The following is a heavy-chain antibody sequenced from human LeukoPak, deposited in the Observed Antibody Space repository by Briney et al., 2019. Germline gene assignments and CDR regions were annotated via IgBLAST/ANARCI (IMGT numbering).Heavy chain of an antibody. V-gene: IGHV3-11*01. J-gene: IGHJ4*02. CDR3: ARVTVNTMVRGVITDGIIDY. CDR2: ISSSGSTI. Sequence: NPGGSLRLSCAASGFTFSDYYMSWIRQAPGKGLEWVSYISSSGSTIYYADSVKGRFTISRDNSKNTLYLQMNSLRAEDTAVYYCARVTVNTMVRGVITDGIIDYWGQGTLVTVSS. CDR1: GFTFSDYY. D-gene: IGHD3-10*01.